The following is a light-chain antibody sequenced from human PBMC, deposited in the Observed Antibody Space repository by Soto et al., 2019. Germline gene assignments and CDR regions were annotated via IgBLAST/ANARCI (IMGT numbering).Light chain of an antibody. CDR1: QSISSY. Sequence: DIQMTQSPSSLSASVGDRVTITCRASQSISSYLNWYQKKQGKAPKVLIYAASSLQSGIPSRLSGSGSGTDVTLTLSSMQTEEGATDDGQQKYSSNPTFGPGTKVDIK. CDR3: QQKYSSNPT. CDR2: AAS. V-gene: IGKV1-39*01. J-gene: IGKJ1*01.